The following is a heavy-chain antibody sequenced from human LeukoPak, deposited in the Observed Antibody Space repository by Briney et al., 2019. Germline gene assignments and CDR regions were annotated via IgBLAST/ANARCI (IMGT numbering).Heavy chain of an antibody. CDR1: GYTFTSYD. J-gene: IGHJ5*02. CDR2: MNPNSGNT. Sequence: ASVKVSCKASGYTFTSYDINWVRQATGQGLEWMGWMNPNSGNTGYAQKFQGRVTMTRNTSISTAYMELSSLRSEDTAVYYCARGPHKRTYDRDNWFGPWGQGTLVTVSS. V-gene: IGHV1-8*01. CDR3: ARGPHKRTYDRDNWFGP. D-gene: IGHD3-3*01.